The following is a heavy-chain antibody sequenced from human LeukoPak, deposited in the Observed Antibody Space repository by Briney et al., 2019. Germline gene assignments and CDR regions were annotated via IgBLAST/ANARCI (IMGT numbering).Heavy chain of an antibody. CDR1: GYTFTGYY. J-gene: IGHJ3*02. CDR2: INPSGGST. Sequence: ASVKVSCKASGYTFTGYYMHWVRQAPGQGLEWMGIINPSGGSTSYAQKFQGRVTMTRDMSTSTVYMELSSLRSEDTAVYYCARDPGSYGSGSYYFAFDIWGQGTMVTVSS. V-gene: IGHV1-46*01. D-gene: IGHD3-10*01. CDR3: ARDPGSYGSGSYYFAFDI.